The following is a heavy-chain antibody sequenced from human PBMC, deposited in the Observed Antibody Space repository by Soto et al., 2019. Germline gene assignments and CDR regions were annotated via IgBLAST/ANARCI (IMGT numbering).Heavy chain of an antibody. J-gene: IGHJ4*02. D-gene: IGHD2-15*01. CDR1: GFTFSSNG. Sequence: GGSLRLSCAASGFTFSSNGMSWVRQAPGKGLEWVSAVSGSGTFTDYAASVKGRFTISRDNSRNTLYLQMNSLRAEDTAVYYCAKVEVVAAYDYWGQGTQVTVSS. CDR2: VSGSGTFT. CDR3: AKVEVVAAYDY. V-gene: IGHV3-23*01.